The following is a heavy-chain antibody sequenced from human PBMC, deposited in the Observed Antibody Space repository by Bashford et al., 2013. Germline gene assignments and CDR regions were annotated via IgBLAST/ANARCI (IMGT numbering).Heavy chain of an antibody. D-gene: IGHD5-12*01. V-gene: IGHV5-51*01. J-gene: IGHJ4*03. CDR3: ARHAYSDFDRIDY. CDR2: IYPGDSDT. Sequence: WVRQMPGKGLEWMGIIYPGDSDTRYSPSFQGQVTISVDKSISTAYLQWSSLKASDTAMYYCARHAYSDFDRIDYVGPGTLVTVSS.